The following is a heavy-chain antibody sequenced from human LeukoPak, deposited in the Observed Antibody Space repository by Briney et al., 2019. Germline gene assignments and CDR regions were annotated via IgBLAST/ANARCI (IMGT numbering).Heavy chain of an antibody. Sequence: SETLSLTCAVYGGSFSGYYWSWIRQPPGKGLEWIGGINHSGSTNYNPSLKSRVTISVDTSKNQFSLKLSSVTAADTAVYYCARVRKMVRGVIRAFDIWGQGTMVTVSS. CDR1: GGSFSGYY. CDR3: ARVRKMVRGVIRAFDI. D-gene: IGHD3-10*01. V-gene: IGHV4-34*01. J-gene: IGHJ3*02. CDR2: INHSGST.